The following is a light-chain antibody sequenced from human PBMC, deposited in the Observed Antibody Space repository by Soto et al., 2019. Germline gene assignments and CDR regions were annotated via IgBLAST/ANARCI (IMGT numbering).Light chain of an antibody. CDR3: QKYNSAPYT. CDR1: QDINNY. V-gene: IGKV1-27*01. J-gene: IGKJ2*01. Sequence: DIQMTQSPSSLSASVGDRVTITCRASQDINNYLAWYEQKPGKAPRLLIHGASTLQSGVPSRFSGSGSGTDFTLTISSLQPEDVATYYCQKYNSAPYTFGQGTKLEIK. CDR2: GAS.